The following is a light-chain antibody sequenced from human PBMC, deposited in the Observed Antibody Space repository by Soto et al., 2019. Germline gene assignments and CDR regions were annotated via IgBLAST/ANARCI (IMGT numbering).Light chain of an antibody. Sequence: ELVLTQSPGTLSLSPGERATLSCRASQRMSSNYLAWYQQKPGQAPRLLIYGTSSRATGSPDRFSGSGSGTDFTLTISRLEPEDFAVYYCQQYGSSLLWTFGQGTKVEIK. CDR2: GTS. CDR1: QRMSSNY. CDR3: QQYGSSLLWT. J-gene: IGKJ1*01. V-gene: IGKV3-20*01.